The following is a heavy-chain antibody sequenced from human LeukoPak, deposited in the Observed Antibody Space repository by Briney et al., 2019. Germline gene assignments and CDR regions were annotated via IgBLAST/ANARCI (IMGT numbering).Heavy chain of an antibody. J-gene: IGHJ4*02. CDR2: IRGSGGST. V-gene: IGHV3-23*01. CDR3: AKETNQAVAGALDY. D-gene: IGHD6-19*01. Sequence: GGSLRLSCAASGFTFSSYAMSWVRQAPGKGLEWVSAIRGSGGSTYYADSVKGRFTISRDNSKNTLYLQMNSLRAEDTAVYYCAKETNQAVAGALDYWGQGTLVTVSS. CDR1: GFTFSSYA.